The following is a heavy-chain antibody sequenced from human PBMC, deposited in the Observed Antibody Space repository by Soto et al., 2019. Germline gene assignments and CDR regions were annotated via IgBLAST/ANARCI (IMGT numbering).Heavy chain of an antibody. CDR2: INHSGST. D-gene: IGHD5-18*01. Sequence: SEILSLTCAVYGGSFSGYYWSWIRQPPGKGLEWIGEINHSGSTNYNPSLKSRVTISVDTSKNQFSLKLSSVTAADTAVYYCARGIGGYSYGYSEIFYYYYGMDVWGQGTTVTVSS. CDR3: ARGIGGYSYGYSEIFYYYYGMDV. J-gene: IGHJ6*02. CDR1: GGSFSGYY. V-gene: IGHV4-34*01.